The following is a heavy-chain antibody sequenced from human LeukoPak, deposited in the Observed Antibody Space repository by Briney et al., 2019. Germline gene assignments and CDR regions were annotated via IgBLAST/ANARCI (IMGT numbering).Heavy chain of an antibody. Sequence: GGSLRLSCAASGFTFSNNYMNWVRQAPGKGLEWVSGIYRGATTYYADSVKGRFTISRDNSKNTLSLQMNSLRAEDTAVYYCARELRIVDTTMLNYYYYYYMDVWGKGTTVTVSS. D-gene: IGHD5-18*01. CDR2: IYRGATT. J-gene: IGHJ6*03. V-gene: IGHV3-53*01. CDR3: ARELRIVDTTMLNYYYYYYMDV. CDR1: GFTFSNNY.